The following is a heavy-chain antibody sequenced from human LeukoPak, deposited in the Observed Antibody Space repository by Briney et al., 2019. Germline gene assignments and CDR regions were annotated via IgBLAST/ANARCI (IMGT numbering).Heavy chain of an antibody. CDR1: AYTFSSYL. V-gene: IGHV1-46*01. D-gene: IGHD3-10*01. CDR3: ARDLGLRGVTNWFDP. CDR2: IDPSGGST. J-gene: IGHJ5*02. Sequence: ASVKVSCNASAYTFSSYLMHWVRQAPGQGLEWMGIIDPSGGSTDYAQKFQGRITMTRDTSTSTVYMELSSLRSEDTAIYYCARDLGLRGVTNWFDPWGQGTLVTVSS.